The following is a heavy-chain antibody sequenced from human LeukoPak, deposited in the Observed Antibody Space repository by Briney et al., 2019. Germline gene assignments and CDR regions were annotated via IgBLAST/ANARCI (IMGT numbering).Heavy chain of an antibody. CDR2: ISHDGSNK. D-gene: IGHD6-6*01. Sequence: QSGGSLRLSCAGSGFTFSSYGMHWVRQAPGKGLEWVAVISHDGSNKYYADSVKGRFTISRDNSKDTVYLQMNSLRAEDTAVYYCARDGYSSSFYFDYWGQGTLVTVSS. J-gene: IGHJ4*02. CDR1: GFTFSSYG. V-gene: IGHV3-30*19. CDR3: ARDGYSSSFYFDY.